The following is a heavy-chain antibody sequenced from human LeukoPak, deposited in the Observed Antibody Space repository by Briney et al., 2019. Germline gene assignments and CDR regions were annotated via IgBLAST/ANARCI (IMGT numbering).Heavy chain of an antibody. CDR3: AKWRRSSPIGGMDV. Sequence: GGSLRLSCTASGLTFSSYAMNWVRQAPGXGLEGVSSISDTGDYTDHADSVKGRFTISRDNSKNTLYLLMNSLRAEDTAVYYCAKWRRSSPIGGMDVWGQGTTVTVSS. D-gene: IGHD5-24*01. CDR1: GLTFSSYA. V-gene: IGHV3-23*01. CDR2: ISDTGDYT. J-gene: IGHJ6*02.